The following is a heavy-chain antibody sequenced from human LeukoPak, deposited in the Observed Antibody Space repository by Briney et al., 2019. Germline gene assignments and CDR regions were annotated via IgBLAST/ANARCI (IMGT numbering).Heavy chain of an antibody. Sequence: ASVKVSCKASGYTFTSYGISWVRQAPGQGLEWMGWINPNSGGTNYAQKFQGRVTMTRDTSISTAYMELSRLRSDDTAVYYCARATMIASYWDYWGQGTLVTVSS. J-gene: IGHJ4*02. D-gene: IGHD3-22*01. V-gene: IGHV1-2*02. CDR2: INPNSGGT. CDR1: GYTFTSYG. CDR3: ARATMIASYWDY.